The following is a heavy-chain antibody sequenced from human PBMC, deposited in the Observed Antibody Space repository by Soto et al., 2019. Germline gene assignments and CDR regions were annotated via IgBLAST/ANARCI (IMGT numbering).Heavy chain of an antibody. J-gene: IGHJ4*02. CDR3: ARDFSDSSGCFDY. Sequence: GVLRLSCAASGFTFSSCWMHWVRQAPGKGLVWVSRINSDGSSTSYADSVKGRFTISRDNAKNTLYLQMNSLRAEDTAVYYCARDFSDSSGCFDYWGQGTLVTVSS. V-gene: IGHV3-74*01. CDR1: GFTFSSCW. CDR2: INSDGSST. D-gene: IGHD6-19*01.